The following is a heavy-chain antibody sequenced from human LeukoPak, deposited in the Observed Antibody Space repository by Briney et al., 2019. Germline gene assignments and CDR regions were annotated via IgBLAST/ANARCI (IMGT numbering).Heavy chain of an antibody. CDR1: DGSFSSADFY. V-gene: IGHV4-31*03. CDR2: IHYSGRT. CDR3: ARDRYSGYDWDFYYYGMDV. D-gene: IGHD5-12*01. J-gene: IGHJ6*04. Sequence: SETLSLTCSVSDGSFSSADFYWSWLRQHPGTGLEWVGHIHYSGRTYYNPSLKTRVAISLDTSKTQFSLKLGSVTAADTAVYYCARDRYSGYDWDFYYYGMDVWGKGTTVTVSS.